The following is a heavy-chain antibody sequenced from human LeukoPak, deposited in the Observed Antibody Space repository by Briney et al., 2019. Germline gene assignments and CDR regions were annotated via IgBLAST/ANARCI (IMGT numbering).Heavy chain of an antibody. CDR2: IYYSGST. D-gene: IGHD2-8*01. CDR1: GGSISSYY. Sequence: PSETLSLTCTVSGGSISSYYWSWIRQPPGKGLEWIGYIYYSGSTNYNPSLKSRVTISVDTSKNQFSLKLSSVTAADTAVYYCARSPSRYCTNGVRPYGVDVWGQGTTVTVSS. V-gene: IGHV4-59*01. J-gene: IGHJ6*02. CDR3: ARSPSRYCTNGVRPYGVDV.